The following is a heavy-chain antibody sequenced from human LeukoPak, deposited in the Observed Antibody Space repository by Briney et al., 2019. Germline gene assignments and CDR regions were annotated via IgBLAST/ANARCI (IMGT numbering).Heavy chain of an antibody. J-gene: IGHJ4*02. D-gene: IGHD6-19*01. CDR1: GGSISSYY. CDR2: IYYSGST. Sequence: SETLSLTCTVSGGSISSYYWSWIRQPPGKGLEWIGYIYYSGSTNYNPSLKSRVTISVDTSKNQFSLKLSSVTAADTAVYYCARSGYSSGWYEKYFDYWGQGTLVTVSS. CDR3: ARSGYSSGWYEKYFDY. V-gene: IGHV4-59*08.